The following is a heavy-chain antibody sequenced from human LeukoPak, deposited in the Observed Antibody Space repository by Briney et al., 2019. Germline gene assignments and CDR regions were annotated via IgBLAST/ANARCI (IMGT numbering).Heavy chain of an antibody. Sequence: ASVKVSCKASGYTFTSYHIHWGRQAPGQGLEWVGMINPSGGSTTYAQKFQGRVTLTRDTSTSTVSLEVSSLRSEDTAVYFCARDLRRDVYNRDWYFDLWGRGTLVTVSS. V-gene: IGHV1-46*01. CDR2: INPSGGST. CDR1: GYTFTSYH. D-gene: IGHD5-24*01. J-gene: IGHJ2*01. CDR3: ARDLRRDVYNRDWYFDL.